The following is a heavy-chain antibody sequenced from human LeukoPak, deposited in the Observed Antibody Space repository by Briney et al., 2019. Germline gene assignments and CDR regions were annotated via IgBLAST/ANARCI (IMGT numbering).Heavy chain of an antibody. CDR2: IRGTGGST. Sequence: GGSLRLSCAASGFTFSSYSINWVRQAPGKGLEWVSSIRGTGGSTYYADSVKGRFTISRDNSKNTLYLQMNSLRAEDTAVYYCAKDITFGGIVVLSFDYWGQGTLVTVSS. CDR3: AKDITFGGIVVLSFDY. D-gene: IGHD3-16*02. J-gene: IGHJ4*02. CDR1: GFTFSSYS. V-gene: IGHV3-23*01.